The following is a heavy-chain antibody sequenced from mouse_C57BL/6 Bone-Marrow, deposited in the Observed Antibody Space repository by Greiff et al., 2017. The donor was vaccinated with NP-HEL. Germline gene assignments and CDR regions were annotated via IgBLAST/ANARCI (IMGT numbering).Heavy chain of an antibody. CDR2: IRSKSNNYAT. J-gene: IGHJ3*01. V-gene: IGHV10-1*01. CDR3: VRRSDYEGFAY. CDR1: GFSFNTYA. Sequence: EVQLVESGGGLVQPQGTLTLSCAASGFSFNTYAMNWVRQAPGKGLEWVARIRSKSNNYATYYADSVKDRFTISRDDSESMLYLQMNNLKTEDTAMYYCVRRSDYEGFAYWGQGTLVTVSA. D-gene: IGHD2-4*01.